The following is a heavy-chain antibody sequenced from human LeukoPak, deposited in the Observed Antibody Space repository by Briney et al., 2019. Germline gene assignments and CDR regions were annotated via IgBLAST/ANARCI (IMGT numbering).Heavy chain of an antibody. CDR2: ISSSGSTI. Sequence: GGSLRLSCAASGFTFSDYHMSWIRQAPGKGLEWVSYISSSGSTIYYADSVKGRFTISRDNAKNSLYLQMNSLRAEDTAVYYCARKPGDCSSTSCGFDPWGQGTLVTVSS. J-gene: IGHJ5*02. CDR3: ARKPGDCSSTSCGFDP. V-gene: IGHV3-11*01. D-gene: IGHD2-2*01. CDR1: GFTFSDYH.